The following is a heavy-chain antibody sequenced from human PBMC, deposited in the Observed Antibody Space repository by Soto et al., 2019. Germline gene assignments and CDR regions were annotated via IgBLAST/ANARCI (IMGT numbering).Heavy chain of an antibody. CDR3: ARDQGWVYCGGDCYPHPYYYYYGMDV. CDR1: GFTFSSYW. Sequence: GGSLRLSCAASGFTFSSYWMHWVRQAPGKGLVWVSRINSDGSSTSYADSVKGRFTISRDNAKNTLYLQMNSLRAEDTAVYYCARDQGWVYCGGDCYPHPYYYYYGMDVWGQGTTVTVSS. V-gene: IGHV3-74*01. D-gene: IGHD2-21*02. CDR2: INSDGSST. J-gene: IGHJ6*02.